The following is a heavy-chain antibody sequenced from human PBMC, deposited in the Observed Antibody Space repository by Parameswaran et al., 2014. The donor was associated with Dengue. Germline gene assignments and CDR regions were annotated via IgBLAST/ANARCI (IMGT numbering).Heavy chain of an antibody. CDR2: SFTVGTT. J-gene: IGHJ4*02. CDR3: ARAGNSGSYLGFDY. V-gene: IGHV4-59*01. Sequence: RWIRQPPGRDWSGLDISFTVGTTNYNPSLESRVAVSVDTSKNQFSLKLSSVTSADTAVYYCARAGNSGSYLGFDYWGQGALVTVSS. D-gene: IGHD1-26*01.